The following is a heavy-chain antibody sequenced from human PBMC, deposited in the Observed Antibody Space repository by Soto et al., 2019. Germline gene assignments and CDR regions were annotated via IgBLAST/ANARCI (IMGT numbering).Heavy chain of an antibody. CDR2: ISGNGDST. V-gene: IGHV3-23*01. Sequence: EVQLWESGGGLVQPGESLRLSCAASGFTFSTYTMNWVRQAPGKGLEWVSGISGNGDSTYYADSVKGRFTISRDNSKNTRFLQMNSLRDEDTAVYYCAEDACRVSLRCAPAWGQGTLVTVSS. D-gene: IGHD3-10*01. CDR1: GFTFSTYT. J-gene: IGHJ1*01. CDR3: AEDACRVSLRCAPA.